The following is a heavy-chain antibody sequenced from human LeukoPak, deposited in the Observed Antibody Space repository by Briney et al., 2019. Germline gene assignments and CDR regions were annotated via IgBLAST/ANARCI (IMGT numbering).Heavy chain of an antibody. CDR1: GGSISSGGYS. J-gene: IGHJ4*02. V-gene: IGHV4-30-2*01. Sequence: SQTLSLTCAVSGGSISSGGYSWSWIRQPPGKGLEWIGYIYHSGSTYYNPSLKSRVTISVDRSKNQFSLKLSSVTAADTAVYYCANTYYDFWSGYSSPGYWGQGTLVTVSS. D-gene: IGHD3-3*01. CDR3: ANTYYDFWSGYSSPGY. CDR2: IYHSGST.